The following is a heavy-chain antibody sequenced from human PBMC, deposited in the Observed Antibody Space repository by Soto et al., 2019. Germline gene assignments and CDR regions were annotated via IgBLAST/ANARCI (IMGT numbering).Heavy chain of an antibody. CDR3: ALVPNAMDYYGMDV. J-gene: IGHJ6*02. Sequence: QVQLVQSGAEVKKPGASVKVSCKASGYTFTGYYMHWVRQAPGQGLEWMGWINPNSGGTNYAQKFKGRVTITRDTSISTAYMELSRLRSDDTAVYYCALVPNAMDYYGMDVWGQGTTVTVSS. V-gene: IGHV1-2*02. CDR1: GYTFTGYY. D-gene: IGHD2-2*01. CDR2: INPNSGGT.